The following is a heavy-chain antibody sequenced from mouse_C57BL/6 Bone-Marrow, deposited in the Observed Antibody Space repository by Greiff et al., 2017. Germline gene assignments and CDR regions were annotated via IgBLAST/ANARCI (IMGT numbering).Heavy chain of an antibody. D-gene: IGHD1-1*01. V-gene: IGHV1-74*01. CDR1: GYTFPSYW. J-gene: IGHJ2*01. Sequence: QVQLQQPGAELVKPGASVKVSCKASGYTFPSYWMHWVKQRPGQGLEWIGRIHPSDSDPNYNRKFKGKATLTVDKSSSTAYMPLSSLTSEDSAVYYRAPSITTVVRGDYFDYWGQGTTLTVSS. CDR3: APSITTVVRGDYFDY. CDR2: IHPSDSDP.